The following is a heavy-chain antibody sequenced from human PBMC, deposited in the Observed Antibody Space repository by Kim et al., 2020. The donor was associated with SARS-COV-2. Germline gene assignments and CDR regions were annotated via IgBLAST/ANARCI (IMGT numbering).Heavy chain of an antibody. D-gene: IGHD3-10*01. V-gene: IGHV3-53*01. J-gene: IGHJ4*02. CDR3: ASGDYSGSGNYYQLDY. Sequence: GGSLRLSCAASGLTVRSNYMSWVRQAPGKGLEWVSVIYRGGSTYYADFVEGRFTISRDTSKNTVFLEMKSLSAEDTAMYYCASGDYSGSGNYYQLDYWGQGTLVTVSS. CDR1: GLTVRSNY. CDR2: IYRGGST.